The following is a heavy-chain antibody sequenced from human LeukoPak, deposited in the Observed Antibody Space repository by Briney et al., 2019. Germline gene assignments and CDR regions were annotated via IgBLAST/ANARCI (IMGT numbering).Heavy chain of an antibody. CDR3: AKDSLCPY. J-gene: IGHJ4*02. D-gene: IGHD2-2*01. Sequence: GGSLRLSCAPSGFTLSSDAMNWVRQAPGEGLEWVSTISGSGGSTYYADSVEGRFTISRDNSKNMFYLQMNSPRADDTALYYCAKDSLCPYWGQGALVTVSS. V-gene: IGHV3-23*01. CDR2: ISGSGGST. CDR1: GFTLSSDA.